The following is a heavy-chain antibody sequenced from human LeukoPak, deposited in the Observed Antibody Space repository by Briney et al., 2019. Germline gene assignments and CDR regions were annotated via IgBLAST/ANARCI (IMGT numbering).Heavy chain of an antibody. V-gene: IGHV1-3*01. Sequence: ASVKVSCKASGYTFTSYTMHWGRQAPGHRLEWMGWINACNGNTKYSQKFQGRVTITRDTSASTAYMELSSLRSEDTAVYYCARDRIVVVPAGFDPWGQGTLVTVSS. CDR2: INACNGNT. D-gene: IGHD2-2*01. CDR3: ARDRIVVVPAGFDP. CDR1: GYTFTSYT. J-gene: IGHJ5*02.